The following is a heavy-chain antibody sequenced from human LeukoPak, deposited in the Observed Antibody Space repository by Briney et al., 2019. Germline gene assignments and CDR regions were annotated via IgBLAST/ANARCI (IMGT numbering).Heavy chain of an antibody. CDR3: ARDVSVKLARPRYYFDY. J-gene: IGHJ4*02. Sequence: GASVRVSCKASGYTFSSNYMHWVRQAPGQGLEWMGIINPSGGSTNYAQKFQGRVTMTRDTSTSTVYMELSSLRSEDTAVYYCARDVSVKLARPRYYFDYWGQGTLVTVSS. CDR1: GYTFSSNY. D-gene: IGHD1-1*01. CDR2: INPSGGST. V-gene: IGHV1-46*01.